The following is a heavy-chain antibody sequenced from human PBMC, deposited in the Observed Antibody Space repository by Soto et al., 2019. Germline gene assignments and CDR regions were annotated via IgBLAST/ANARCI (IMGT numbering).Heavy chain of an antibody. V-gene: IGHV3-15*07. J-gene: IGHJ6*02. CDR2: IKSKTDGGTT. D-gene: IGHD3-3*01. CDR3: TTSIFGVVIDGEHYYYGMDV. Sequence: GGSLRLSCAASGFTFSNAWMNWVRQAPGKGLEWVGRIKSKTDGGTTDYAAPVKGRFTISRDDSKNTLYLQMNSLKTEDTAVYYCTTSIFGVVIDGEHYYYGMDVWGQGTTVTVSS. CDR1: GFTFSNAW.